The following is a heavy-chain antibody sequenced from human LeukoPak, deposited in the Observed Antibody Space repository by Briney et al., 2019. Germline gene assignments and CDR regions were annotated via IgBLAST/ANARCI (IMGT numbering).Heavy chain of an antibody. CDR3: AKVLSHHYDSSGARYGMDV. J-gene: IGHJ6*02. V-gene: IGHV3-23*01. CDR2: ISGSGGST. Sequence: GGSLRLSCAASGFTFSSYAMSWVRQAPGKGLEWVSAISGSGGSTYYADSVKGRFTISRDNSKNTLYLQMNSLRAEDTAVYYCAKVLSHHYDSSGARYGMDVWGQGTTVTVSS. D-gene: IGHD3-22*01. CDR1: GFTFSSYA.